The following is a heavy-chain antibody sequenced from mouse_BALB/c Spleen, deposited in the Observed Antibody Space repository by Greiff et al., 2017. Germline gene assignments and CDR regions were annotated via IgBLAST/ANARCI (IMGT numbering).Heavy chain of an antibody. J-gene: IGHJ4*01. CDR2: ISNGGGST. Sequence: EVKLMESGGGLVQPGGSLKLSCAASGFTFSSYTMSWVRQTPEKRLEWVAYISNGGGSTYYPDTVKGRFTISRDNAKNTLYLQMSSLKSEDTAMYYCARQGYYYAMDYWGQGTSVTVSS. CDR3: ARQGYYYAMDY. CDR1: GFTFSSYT. V-gene: IGHV5-12-2*01.